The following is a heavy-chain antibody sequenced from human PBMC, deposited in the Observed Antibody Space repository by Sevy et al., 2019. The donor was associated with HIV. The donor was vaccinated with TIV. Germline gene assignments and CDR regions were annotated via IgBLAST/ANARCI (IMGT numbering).Heavy chain of an antibody. CDR2: IKEDGSDK. D-gene: IGHD3-22*01. Sequence: GWSLRLSCAASGFTLSSFWMTWVRQAPGKGLEWVANIKEDGSDKNYLDSVKGRFTISRDNAKNSLHLQMNSLRAEDTAVYYCARDKNHYDRNVYYDAFDIWGQGTMVTVSS. CDR1: GFTLSSFW. V-gene: IGHV3-7*03. CDR3: ARDKNHYDRNVYYDAFDI. J-gene: IGHJ3*02.